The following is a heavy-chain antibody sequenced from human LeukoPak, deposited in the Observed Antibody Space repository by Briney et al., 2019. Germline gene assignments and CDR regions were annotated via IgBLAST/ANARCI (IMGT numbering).Heavy chain of an antibody. Sequence: GGSLRLSCAASGITVSSKYMSWVRQAPGKGLEWVSVMQSGGSTYYADSVKGRFTISRDNSKNTLYLQMNSLRVEDTAVYYCARDGGAGWYFDLWGRGTLVTVSS. D-gene: IGHD3-16*01. CDR2: MQSGGST. CDR1: GITVSSKY. J-gene: IGHJ2*01. CDR3: ARDGGAGWYFDL. V-gene: IGHV3-53*01.